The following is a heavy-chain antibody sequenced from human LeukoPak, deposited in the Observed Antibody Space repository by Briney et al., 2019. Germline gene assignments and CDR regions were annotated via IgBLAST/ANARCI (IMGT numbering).Heavy chain of an antibody. CDR2: IYYSGST. CDR1: GGSVSSGSYY. Sequence: SETLSLTCTVSGGSVSSGSYYWSWIRQPPGKGLEWIGYIYYSGSTNYNPSLKSRVTISVDTSKNQFSLKLSSVTAADTAVYYCARGSTGYAYWGQGTLVTVSS. V-gene: IGHV4-61*01. CDR3: ARGSTGYAY. D-gene: IGHD3-9*01. J-gene: IGHJ4*02.